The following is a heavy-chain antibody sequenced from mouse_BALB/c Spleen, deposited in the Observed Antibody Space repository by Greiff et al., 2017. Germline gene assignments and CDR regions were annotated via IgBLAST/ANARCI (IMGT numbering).Heavy chain of an antibody. CDR1: GYTFTSYW. Sequence: VQLQESGAELAKPGASVKMSCKASGYTFTSYWMHWVKQRPGQGLEWIGYINPSTGYTEYNQKFKDKATLTADKSSSTAYMQLSSLTSEDSAVYYCAREGVSNYYFDYWGQGTTLTVSS. CDR2: INPSTGYT. V-gene: IGHV1-7*01. CDR3: AREGVSNYYFDY. J-gene: IGHJ2*01. D-gene: IGHD2-5*01.